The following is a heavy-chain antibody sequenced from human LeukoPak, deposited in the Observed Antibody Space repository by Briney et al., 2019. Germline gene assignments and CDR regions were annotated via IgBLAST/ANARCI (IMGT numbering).Heavy chain of an antibody. CDR2: INTDGTAT. Sequence: GSLRLSCAASGLTLSSYWMHCVRQAPGEVLVWVSHINTDGTATTYADSVKGRFTISRDNAKNTLYLQMNSLRAEDTAVYYCVRDSNLSFDYWGQGALVTVSS. CDR3: VRDSNLSFDY. J-gene: IGHJ4*02. D-gene: IGHD1-14*01. V-gene: IGHV3-74*01. CDR1: GLTLSSYW.